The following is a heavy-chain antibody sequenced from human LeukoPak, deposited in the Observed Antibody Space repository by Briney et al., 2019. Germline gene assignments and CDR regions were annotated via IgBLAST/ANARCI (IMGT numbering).Heavy chain of an antibody. CDR1: GVSISSYY. J-gene: IGHJ5*02. CDR3: AFEGPVSGYAFDP. V-gene: IGHV4-34*01. Sequence: SETLSLTCTVSGVSISSYYWSWIRQPPGKGLEWIGEINHSGSTNYNPSLKSRVTISVDTSKNQFPLKLSSVTAADTAVYYCAFEGPVSGYAFDPWGQGALVAVSS. CDR2: INHSGST. D-gene: IGHD5-12*01.